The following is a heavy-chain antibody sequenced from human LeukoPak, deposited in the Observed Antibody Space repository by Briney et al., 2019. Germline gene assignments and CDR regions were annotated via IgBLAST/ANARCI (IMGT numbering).Heavy chain of an antibody. J-gene: IGHJ5*02. CDR2: IYYSGST. D-gene: IGHD3-16*02. V-gene: IGHV4-39*07. CDR1: GGSISSSSYY. CDR3: ARDHLTSRLGELSLP. Sequence: KTSETLSLTCTVSGGSISSSSYYWGWIRQPPGKGLEWIGSIYYSGSTYYNPSLKSRVTISVDTSKNQFSLKLSSVTAADTAVYYCARDHLTSRLGELSLPWGQGTLVTVSS.